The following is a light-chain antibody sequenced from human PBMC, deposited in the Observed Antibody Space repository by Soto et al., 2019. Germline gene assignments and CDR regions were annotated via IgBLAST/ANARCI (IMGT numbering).Light chain of an antibody. CDR2: EVS. Sequence: QSALTQPASVSGSPGQSITISCTGTSSDVGGFKFVSWYQHHPGKAPKLMIYEVSYRPSGVSDRFSGSKSANTASLTISGLQAEDEADYYCSSYTSDTTWVFGGGTQLTVL. CDR3: SSYTSDTTWV. V-gene: IGLV2-14*01. J-gene: IGLJ3*02. CDR1: SSDVGGFKF.